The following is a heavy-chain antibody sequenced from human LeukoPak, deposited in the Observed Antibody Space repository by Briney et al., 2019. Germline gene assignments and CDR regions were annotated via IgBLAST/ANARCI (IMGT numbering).Heavy chain of an antibody. CDR3: AKDYGDYPGAYYFDY. CDR1: GFTFDDYA. V-gene: IGHV3-9*01. D-gene: IGHD4-17*01. CDR2: ISWNSGSI. J-gene: IGHJ4*02. Sequence: GGSLRLSCAASGFTFDDYAMHWVRQVPGKGLEWVSGISWNSGSIGYADSVKGRFTISRDNAKNSLYLQMNSLRAEDTALYYCAKDYGDYPGAYYFDYWGQGTLVTVSS.